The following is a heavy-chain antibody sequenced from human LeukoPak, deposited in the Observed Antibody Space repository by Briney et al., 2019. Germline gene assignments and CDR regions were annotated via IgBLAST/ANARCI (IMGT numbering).Heavy chain of an antibody. J-gene: IGHJ4*02. CDR1: GGSISSSSYY. CDR3: ARAAVAGYVGY. CDR2: IYYSGST. D-gene: IGHD6-19*01. Sequence: SETLSLTCTVSGGSISSSSYYWGWIRQPPGKGLEWIGSIYYSGSTYYNPSLKSRVTISVDTSKNQFSLKLSSVTAADTAVYYCARAAVAGYVGYWGQGTLVTVSS. V-gene: IGHV4-39*01.